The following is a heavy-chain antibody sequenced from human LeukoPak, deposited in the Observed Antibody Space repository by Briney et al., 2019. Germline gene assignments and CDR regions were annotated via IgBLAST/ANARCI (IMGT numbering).Heavy chain of an antibody. J-gene: IGHJ4*02. Sequence: GRSLRLSCAASGFTFSSYGMHWVRQAPGKGLEWVAVISYDGSNKYYADSVKGRFTISRDNSKNTLYLQMNSLRAEDTAVYYCAKDSPSGSYSNGVDYWGQGTLVTASS. CDR3: AKDSPSGSYSNGVDY. V-gene: IGHV3-30*18. CDR2: ISYDGSNK. CDR1: GFTFSSYG. D-gene: IGHD1-26*01.